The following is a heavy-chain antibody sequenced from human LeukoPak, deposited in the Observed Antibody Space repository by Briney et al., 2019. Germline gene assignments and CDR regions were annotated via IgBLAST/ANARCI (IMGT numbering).Heavy chain of an antibody. Sequence: PGGSLRLSCAASGFTFSTYWMHWVRQAPGKGLVWVSRANSDGSSTTYADSVKGRFTISRDNAKNTLYLQMNSLRAEDTAVYYCARAPPYSAGGIDYWGQGTLVTVSS. J-gene: IGHJ4*02. V-gene: IGHV3-74*01. CDR2: ANSDGSST. CDR3: ARAPPYSAGGIDY. D-gene: IGHD1-1*01. CDR1: GFTFSTYW.